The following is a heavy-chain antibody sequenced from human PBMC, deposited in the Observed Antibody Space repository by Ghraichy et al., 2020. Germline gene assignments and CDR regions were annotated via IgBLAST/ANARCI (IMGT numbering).Heavy chain of an antibody. Sequence: SETLSLTCTVSGGSIVSYYYSWIRQPPGKGLEWIGYIYYSGSTNYNPSLKSRVTISIDTSKNQFSLNLSSVTAADTAVYYCARYLDNWFDPWGQGTLVTVSS. CDR1: GGSIVSYY. CDR2: IYYSGST. J-gene: IGHJ5*02. V-gene: IGHV4-59*01. CDR3: ARYLDNWFDP.